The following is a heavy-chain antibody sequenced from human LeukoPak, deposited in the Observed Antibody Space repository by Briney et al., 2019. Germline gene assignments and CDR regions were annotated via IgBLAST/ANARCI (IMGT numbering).Heavy chain of an antibody. V-gene: IGHV3-7*01. J-gene: IGHJ6*03. Sequence: GGSLRLSCAASGFTFSSYWMSWVRQAPGKGLEWVANIKQDGSEKYYVDSVKGRFTISRDTDKNSLYLQMNSLRAEDTAVYYCATHPFWSGYHNPYYYYYMDVWGKGTTVTVSS. D-gene: IGHD3-3*01. CDR2: IKQDGSEK. CDR1: GFTFSSYW. CDR3: ATHPFWSGYHNPYYYYYMDV.